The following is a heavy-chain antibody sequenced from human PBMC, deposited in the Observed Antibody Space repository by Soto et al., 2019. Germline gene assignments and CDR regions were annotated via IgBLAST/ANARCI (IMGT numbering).Heavy chain of an antibody. CDR2: IIPIFGTA. J-gene: IGHJ4*02. CDR3: AARSGIAAAGLGGY. V-gene: IGHV1-69*13. Sequence: SVKVSCRASGGTFSSYAISWVRQAPGQGLEWMGGIIPIFGTANYAQKFQGRVTITADESTSTAYMELSSLRSGDTAVYYCAARSGIAAAGLGGYWGQGTLVTVSS. D-gene: IGHD6-13*01. CDR1: GGTFSSYA.